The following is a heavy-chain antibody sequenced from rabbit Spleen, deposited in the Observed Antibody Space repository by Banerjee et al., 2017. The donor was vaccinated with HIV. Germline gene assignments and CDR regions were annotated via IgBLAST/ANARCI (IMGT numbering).Heavy chain of an antibody. D-gene: IGHD6-1*01. V-gene: IGHV1S45*01. CDR2: INAYTAKP. CDR1: GFDFSSYG. CDR3: VRRYASYGYLDL. Sequence: QEQLVESGGGLVQPGGSLKLSCKASGFDFSSYGVSWVRQAPGKGLQWIACINAYTAKPVYATWAKGRFTISKTSSTTVTLQMTSLTAADTATYFCVRRYASYGYLDLWGQGTLVTVS. J-gene: IGHJ3*01.